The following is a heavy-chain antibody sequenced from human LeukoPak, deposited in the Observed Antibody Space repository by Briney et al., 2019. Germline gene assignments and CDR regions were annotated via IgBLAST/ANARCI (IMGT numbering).Heavy chain of an antibody. Sequence: PSETLSLTCAVYGGSFSGYYWSWIRQPPGKGLEWIGEINHSGSTNYNPSLKSRVTISVDTSKNQFSLKLSPVTAADTAVYYCARGRAVAGLDYWGQGTLVTVSS. J-gene: IGHJ4*02. D-gene: IGHD6-19*01. CDR3: ARGRAVAGLDY. CDR1: GGSFSGYY. CDR2: INHSGST. V-gene: IGHV4-34*01.